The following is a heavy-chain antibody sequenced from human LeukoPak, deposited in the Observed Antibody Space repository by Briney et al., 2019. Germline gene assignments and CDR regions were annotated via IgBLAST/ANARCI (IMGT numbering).Heavy chain of an antibody. CDR1: GYTLTELS. J-gene: IGHJ4*02. V-gene: IGHV1-24*01. CDR3: ATASSGWYGYFDY. D-gene: IGHD6-19*01. CDR2: FDPEDGET. Sequence: ASVKVPCKVSGYTLTELSMHWVRQAPGEGLEWMGGFDPEDGETIYAQKFQGRVTMTEDTSTDTAYMELSSLRSEDTAVYYCATASSGWYGYFDYWGQGTLVTVSS.